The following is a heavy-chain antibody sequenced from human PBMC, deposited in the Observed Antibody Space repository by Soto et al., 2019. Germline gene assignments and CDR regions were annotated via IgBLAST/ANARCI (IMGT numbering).Heavy chain of an antibody. Sequence: QVQLVESGGGVVQPGRSLRLSCAASGFTFSTYAMHWVRQAPGKGLEWVAVISYDGTKKYYADSVKGRLTISRDNSKNTLNLQMNSLRDEDTAVYYSAGADSGDYDPNAYYYYGMDVWGRGTTVTVSS. CDR1: GFTFSTYA. CDR3: AGADSGDYDPNAYYYYGMDV. V-gene: IGHV3-30-3*01. J-gene: IGHJ6*02. D-gene: IGHD4-17*01. CDR2: ISYDGTKK.